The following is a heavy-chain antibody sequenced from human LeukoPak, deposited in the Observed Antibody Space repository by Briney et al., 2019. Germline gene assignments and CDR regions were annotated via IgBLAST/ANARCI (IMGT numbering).Heavy chain of an antibody. CDR2: IIPIFGTA. J-gene: IGHJ6*02. CDR1: GGTFSSYA. CDR3: ARTTVTTTMDV. V-gene: IGHV1-69*01. D-gene: IGHD4-17*01. Sequence: SVKVSRKAPGGTFSSYAISWVRRAPGQGLEWMGGIIPIFGTANYAQKFQGRVTITADESTSTAYMELSSLRSEDTAVYYCARTTVTTTMDVWGQGTTVTVSS.